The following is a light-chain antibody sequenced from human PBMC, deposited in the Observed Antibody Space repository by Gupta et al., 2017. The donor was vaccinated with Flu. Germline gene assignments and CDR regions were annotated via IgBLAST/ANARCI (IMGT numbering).Light chain of an antibody. V-gene: IGLV1-44*01. CDR3: STWIDALICQV. CDR1: SSRIGSAT. CDR2: ANN. Sequence: TCSGGSSRIGSATVDWYQQVPGMAPRLLIFANNQRSAGVPGRFSGSKSGTSASLAISGLQAEDEGDYYCSTWIDALICQVFGGGTKLVVL. J-gene: IGLJ2*01.